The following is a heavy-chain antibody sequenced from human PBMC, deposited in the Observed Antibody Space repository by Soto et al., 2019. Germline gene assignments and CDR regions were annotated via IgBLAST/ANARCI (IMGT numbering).Heavy chain of an antibody. CDR1: GVTFRSYG. V-gene: IGHV3-33*01. J-gene: IGHJ4*02. Sequence: GGSLRLSCAASGVTFRSYGMHWVRQAPGKGLEWVAVIWYDGSDKYYADSVKDRFSISRDNSENTLYLQMDTLRAEDTAMYYCSRGNGHNSGRFDYWGRGTLVTVSS. CDR3: SRGNGHNSGRFDY. CDR2: IWYDGSDK. D-gene: IGHD1-1*01.